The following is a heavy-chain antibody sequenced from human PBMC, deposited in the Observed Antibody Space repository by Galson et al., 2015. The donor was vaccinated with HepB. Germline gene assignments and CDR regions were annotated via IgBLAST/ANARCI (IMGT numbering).Heavy chain of an antibody. CDR3: ARDQGTRGNYYENDL. Sequence: SVKVSCKASGYTFTSYYMHWVRQAPGQGLEWMGIINPSGGSTSYAQKFQGRVTMTRDTSTSTVYMELSSLRSEDTAVYYCARDQGTRGNYYENDLWGRGTLVTVSS. J-gene: IGHJ2*01. CDR1: GYTFTSYY. D-gene: IGHD3-22*01. V-gene: IGHV1-46*01. CDR2: INPSGGST.